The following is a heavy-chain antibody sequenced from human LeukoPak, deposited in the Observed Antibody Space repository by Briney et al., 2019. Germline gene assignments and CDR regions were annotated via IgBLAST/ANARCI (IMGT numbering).Heavy chain of an antibody. CDR2: VSWNSGSI. CDR3: AKGDCSGGSCHFDY. D-gene: IGHD2-15*01. J-gene: IGHJ4*02. CDR1: GFTFDDYA. Sequence: GGSLRLSCAASGFTFDDYAMHWVRQAPGRGLEGVSGVSWNSGSIGYADSVKGRFTISRDNAKNSLYLQMNSLRAEDTALYYCAKGDCSGGSCHFDYGGQRTLVTVSS. V-gene: IGHV3-9*01.